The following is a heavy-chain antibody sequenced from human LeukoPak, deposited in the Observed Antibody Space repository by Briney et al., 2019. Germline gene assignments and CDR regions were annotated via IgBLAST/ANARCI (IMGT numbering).Heavy chain of an antibody. V-gene: IGHV3-23*01. CDR2: ISGSGGST. J-gene: IGHJ6*03. CDR1: GFTFSSYA. CDR3: AKVSVPAAIGGYANYYYYYMDV. Sequence: GGSLRLSCAASGFTFSSYAMSWVRQAPGKGLEWVSAISGSGGSTYYADSVKGRFAISRDNSKNTLYLQMNSLRAEDTAVYYCAKVSVPAAIGGYANYYYYYMDVWGKGTTVTVSS. D-gene: IGHD2-2*02.